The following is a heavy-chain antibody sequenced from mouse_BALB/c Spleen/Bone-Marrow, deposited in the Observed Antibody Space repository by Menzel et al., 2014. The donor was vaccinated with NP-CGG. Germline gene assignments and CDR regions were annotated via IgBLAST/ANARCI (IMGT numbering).Heavy chain of an antibody. CDR1: GFTFTDYY. CDR2: IRNKANGYTT. Sequence: EVQVVESGGGLVQPGGSLRLSCATSGFTFTDYYMSWVRQPPGKALEWLGFIRNKANGYTTEYSASVKGRFTISRDNSQSILYLQINTLRAEDSATYYCARGGNDLDYWGQGTTLTASS. D-gene: IGHD2-3*01. J-gene: IGHJ2*01. V-gene: IGHV7-3*02. CDR3: ARGGNDLDY.